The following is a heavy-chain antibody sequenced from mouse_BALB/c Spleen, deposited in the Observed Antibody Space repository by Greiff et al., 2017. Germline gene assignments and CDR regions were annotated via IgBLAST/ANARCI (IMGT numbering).Heavy chain of an antibody. CDR1: GYTFTDYN. CDR3: ARGGGQGYAMDY. J-gene: IGHJ4*01. Sequence: EVQLQQSGPELVKPGASVKISCKASGYTFTDYNMHWVKQSHGKSLEWIGYIYPYNGGTGYNQKFKSKATLTVDNSSSTAYMELRSLTSEDSAVYYCARGGGQGYAMDYWGQGTSVTVSS. D-gene: IGHD3-3*01. V-gene: IGHV1S29*02. CDR2: IYPYNGGT.